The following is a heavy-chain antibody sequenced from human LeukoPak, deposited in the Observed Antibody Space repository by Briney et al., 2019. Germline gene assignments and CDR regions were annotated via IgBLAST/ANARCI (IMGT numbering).Heavy chain of an antibody. CDR2: INHSGST. CDR3: ARERFNTGWYGDL. D-gene: IGHD6-19*01. V-gene: IGHV4-34*01. CDR1: GGSFSGYY. Sequence: SETLSPTCAVYGGSFSGYYWSWIRQPPGKGLEWIGEINHSGSTNYNPSLKSRVTISVDTSKSQFSLKLSSVTAADTAVYYCARERFNTGWYGDLWGQGTLVTVSS. J-gene: IGHJ5*02.